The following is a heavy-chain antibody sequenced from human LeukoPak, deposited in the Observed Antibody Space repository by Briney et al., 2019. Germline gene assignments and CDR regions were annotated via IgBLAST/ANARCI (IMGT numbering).Heavy chain of an antibody. Sequence: PGGSLRLSCAASGFTFSSYAMSWVRQAPGKGLEWVSRISGSGTTTDYADSVKGRFTVSRDNSKNTVYLKMTSLRAEDTAIYYCAKDSDISAFFDYWGQGTPVTVSS. CDR3: AKDSDISAFFDY. CDR1: GFTFSSYA. D-gene: IGHD2-15*01. V-gene: IGHV3-23*01. J-gene: IGHJ4*02. CDR2: ISGSGTTT.